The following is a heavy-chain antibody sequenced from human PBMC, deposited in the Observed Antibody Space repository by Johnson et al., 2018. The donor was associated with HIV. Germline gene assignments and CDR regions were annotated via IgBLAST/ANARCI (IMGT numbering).Heavy chain of an antibody. J-gene: IGHJ3*02. V-gene: IGHV3-13*01. CDR2: IGTAGDT. Sequence: VQLVESGGGLVQPGGSLRLSCAASGFTFSSYDMHWVRQATGKGLEWVSAIGTAGDTYYPGSVKGRFTISRENAKNSLYLQMGSLRAEDMAVYYCSRDEGPYSSSWTHAFDIWGQGTMVTVSS. CDR1: GFTFSSYD. D-gene: IGHD6-13*01. CDR3: SRDEGPYSSSWTHAFDI.